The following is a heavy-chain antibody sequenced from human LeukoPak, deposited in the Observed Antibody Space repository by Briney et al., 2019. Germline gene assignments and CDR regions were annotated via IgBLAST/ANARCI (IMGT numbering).Heavy chain of an antibody. V-gene: IGHV1-46*01. D-gene: IGHD2-15*01. CDR1: GYIFTTYY. Sequence: GASVKVSCKASGYIFTTYYMNWVRQAPGQGLEWMGIINPSSGSTSYAQKFQGRVTMTRDMSTSTVYMEMSSLRSEDTAVYYCARCDHFEVAAKRDWYFDLWGRGTLVTVSS. CDR3: ARCDHFEVAAKRDWYFDL. J-gene: IGHJ2*01. CDR2: INPSSGST.